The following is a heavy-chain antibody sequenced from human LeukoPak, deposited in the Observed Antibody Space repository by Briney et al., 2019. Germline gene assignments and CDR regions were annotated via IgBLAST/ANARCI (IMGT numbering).Heavy chain of an antibody. CDR3: AKPPSSYYYMDV. V-gene: IGHV3-NL1*01. CDR2: ISSSGGGT. J-gene: IGHJ6*03. Sequence: GGSLRLSCAASGFTLSDYWMHWVRQAPGKGLEWVSGISSSGGGTYYADSVKGRFTISRDNSKNTLYLQMNSLRAEDTAVYYCAKPPSSYYYMDVWGKGTTVTVSS. CDR1: GFTLSDYW.